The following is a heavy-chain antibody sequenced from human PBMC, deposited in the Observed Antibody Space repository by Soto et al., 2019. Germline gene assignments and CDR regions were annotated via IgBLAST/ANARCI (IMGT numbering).Heavy chain of an antibody. J-gene: IGHJ5*02. CDR2: INHSGST. Sequence: SETLSLTXAVYGGSFSGYYWSWIRQPPGKGLEWIGEINHSGSTNYNPSLKSRVTISVDTSKNQFSLKLSSVTAADTAVYYCARAEDPYNWFDPWGQGTLVTVSS. CDR3: ARAEDPYNWFDP. V-gene: IGHV4-34*01. CDR1: GGSFSGYY.